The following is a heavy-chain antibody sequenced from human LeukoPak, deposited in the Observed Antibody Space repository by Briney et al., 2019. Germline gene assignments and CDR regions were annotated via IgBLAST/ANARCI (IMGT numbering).Heavy chain of an antibody. J-gene: IGHJ4*02. CDR1: GFTFDDYA. D-gene: IGHD3-16*01. CDR2: ISGGGGST. CDR3: AKDYGGTVTTFGPPGDY. V-gene: IGHV3-43*02. Sequence: GGSLRLSCAVSGFTFDDYAMHWVRQAPGKGLEWVSLISGGGGSTYYSDSVEGRFTISRDNSRNSLYLQMNSLRTEDTALYYCAKDYGGTVTTFGPPGDYWGQGTLVTVSS.